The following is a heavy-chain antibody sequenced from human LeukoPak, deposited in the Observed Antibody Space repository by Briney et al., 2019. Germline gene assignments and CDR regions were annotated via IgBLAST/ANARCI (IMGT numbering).Heavy chain of an antibody. J-gene: IGHJ6*01. D-gene: IGHD2-15*01. CDR3: ARGSEGYCSGGGCYYGMDV. CDR2: IIQDGTEK. Sequence: GGSLRLSCAASGFPFSNYWMTWVRQAPGKGLEWVANIIQDGTEKNYVGSVKGRFTISRDNAKNSLSLQMNSLRAEDTAVYYCARGSEGYCSGGGCYYGMDVWGQGTTVTVSS. V-gene: IGHV3-7*01. CDR1: GFPFSNYW.